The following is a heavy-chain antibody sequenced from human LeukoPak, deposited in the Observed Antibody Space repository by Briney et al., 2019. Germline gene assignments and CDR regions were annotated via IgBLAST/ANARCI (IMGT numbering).Heavy chain of an antibody. V-gene: IGHV3-33*01. D-gene: IGHD3-16*01. J-gene: IGHJ3*02. Sequence: GGSLRLSCAASGFTLSSYGMHWVRQAPGKGLEWVAIIWYDGNNKDYPDSVKGRFTISRDNFKNTTDLQMNSLRAEDTAVYYCARERSDLGNAAFDIWGQGTMVTVSS. CDR1: GFTLSSYG. CDR2: IWYDGNNK. CDR3: ARERSDLGNAAFDI.